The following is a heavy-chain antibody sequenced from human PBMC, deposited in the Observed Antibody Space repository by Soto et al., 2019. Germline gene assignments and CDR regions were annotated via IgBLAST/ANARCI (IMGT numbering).Heavy chain of an antibody. CDR2: ISYDGSNK. Sequence: QVQLVESGGGVVQPGRSLRLSCAASEFTFSSYAMHWVRQAPGKGLEWVAVISYDGSNKYYADSVKGRFTISRDNSKNTLYLQMNSLRAEDTAVYYCASSEYSSSYNWFDPWGQGTLVTVSS. D-gene: IGHD6-6*01. J-gene: IGHJ5*02. CDR3: ASSEYSSSYNWFDP. CDR1: EFTFSSYA. V-gene: IGHV3-30-3*01.